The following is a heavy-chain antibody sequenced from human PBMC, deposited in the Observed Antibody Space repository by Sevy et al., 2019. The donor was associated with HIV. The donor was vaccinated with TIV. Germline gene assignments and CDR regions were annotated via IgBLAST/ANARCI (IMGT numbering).Heavy chain of an antibody. V-gene: IGHV3-30*04. J-gene: IGHJ4*02. CDR1: GFTFSEEA. D-gene: IGHD2-21*02. Sequence: GGSLRLSCAASGFTFSEEALHWVRQAPGKGLEWVAVMSYVGNSENYADAAKSRFIISRENSKNTLYLDMNSLRPEDTAVYYCARLSPCGGDCYYYDHWGQGTLVTVSS. CDR3: ARLSPCGGDCYYYDH. CDR2: MSYVGNSE.